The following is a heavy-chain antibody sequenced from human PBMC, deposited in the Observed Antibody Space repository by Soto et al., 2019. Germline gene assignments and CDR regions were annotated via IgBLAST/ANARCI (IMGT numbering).Heavy chain of an antibody. Sequence: EVQLVESGGGLVKPGGSLRLSCAASGFTFSWYSMNWVRQAPGKGLEWVSSISSSSSYIYYADSVKGRFTISRDNAKNSLYLQMNSLRAEDMAVYYCARVHYYDSSGYSHWGQGTLVTVSS. V-gene: IGHV3-21*01. CDR2: ISSSSSYI. CDR1: GFTFSWYS. J-gene: IGHJ4*02. D-gene: IGHD3-22*01. CDR3: ARVHYYDSSGYSH.